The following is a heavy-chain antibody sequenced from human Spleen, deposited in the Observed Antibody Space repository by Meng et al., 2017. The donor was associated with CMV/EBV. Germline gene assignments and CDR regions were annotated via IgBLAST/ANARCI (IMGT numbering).Heavy chain of an antibody. Sequence: SMSSSGCCCAWIRQPPGQGLEWIGNVHFRGSTYYNPSLERRVTVSVDTSKTQFSLNLSSVIATDTAVYYCARLLGFYYDSSGSGLDYWGQGALVTVSS. V-gene: IGHV4-39*01. J-gene: IGHJ4*02. CDR2: VHFRGST. D-gene: IGHD3-22*01. CDR1: SMSSSGCC. CDR3: ARLLGFYYDSSGSGLDY.